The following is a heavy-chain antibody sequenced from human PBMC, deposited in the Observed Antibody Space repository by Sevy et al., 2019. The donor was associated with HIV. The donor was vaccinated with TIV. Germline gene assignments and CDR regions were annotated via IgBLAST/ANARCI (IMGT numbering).Heavy chain of an antibody. V-gene: IGHV3-7*01. J-gene: IGHJ4*02. D-gene: IGHD3-22*01. CDR2: IKQDESEK. CDR1: GFSFSNYW. CDR3: AKGNSGSFDY. Sequence: GGSLRLSCAVSGFSFSNYWMHWVRQAPGKGLERVANIKQDESEKYYVASVKGRFTISRDNAKNSVYLEMNSLRPEDTAIYYCAKGNSGSFDYWGQGTLVTVSS.